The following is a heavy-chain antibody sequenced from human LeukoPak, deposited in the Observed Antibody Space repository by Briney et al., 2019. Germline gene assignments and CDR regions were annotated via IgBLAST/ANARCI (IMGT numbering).Heavy chain of an antibody. Sequence: SETLSLTCTVSGGSISGYYWSWIRQPAGKGLEWIGRILTSGNTNYNPSLKSRVTMSVDTSKNQFSLKLGSVTAADTAVYYCARQYIYGGRDFDYWGQGTLVTVSS. CDR2: ILTSGNT. J-gene: IGHJ4*02. CDR3: ARQYIYGGRDFDY. CDR1: GGSISGYY. D-gene: IGHD5-18*01. V-gene: IGHV4-4*07.